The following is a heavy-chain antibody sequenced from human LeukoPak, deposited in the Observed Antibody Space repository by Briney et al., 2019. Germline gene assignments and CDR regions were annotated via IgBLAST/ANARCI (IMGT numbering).Heavy chain of an antibody. CDR2: IYYSEST. V-gene: IGHV4-39*01. J-gene: IGHJ2*01. D-gene: IGHD1-14*01. Sequence: SETLSLTCTVSGGSISSSSYYWGWIRQPPGKGLEWIGCIYYSESTYYNPSLKSRVTISVDTSKNQFSLKLSSVTAADTAVYYCARHTELHFDLWGRGTLVTVSS. CDR1: GGSISSSSYY. CDR3: ARHTELHFDL.